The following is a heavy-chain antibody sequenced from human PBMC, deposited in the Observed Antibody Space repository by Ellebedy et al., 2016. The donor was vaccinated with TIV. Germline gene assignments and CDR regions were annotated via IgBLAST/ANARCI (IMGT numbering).Heavy chain of an antibody. J-gene: IGHJ4*02. D-gene: IGHD3-3*01. CDR1: GFTFSSYG. V-gene: IGHV3-30*03. CDR2: ISYDGSNK. CDR3: ARMSASYLDY. Sequence: GESLKISXAASGFTFSSYGMHWVRQAPGKGLEWVAVISYDGSNKYYADSVKGRFTISRDNSKNTLYLQMNSLRAEDTTVYYCARMSASYLDYWGQGTLVTVSS.